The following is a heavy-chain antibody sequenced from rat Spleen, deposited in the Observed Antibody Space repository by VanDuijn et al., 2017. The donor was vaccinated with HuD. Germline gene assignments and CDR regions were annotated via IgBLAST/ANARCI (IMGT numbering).Heavy chain of an antibody. CDR2: ISTGGDDT. Sequence: EVRLVESGGGLVQPGRSLKLSCAASGFTFSDFDMAWVRQAPTKGLEWVASISTGGDDTYYRDSVKGRFTISRDNAKSTLYLQMDSLKSEDTATYYCARSDFYSSWRPFAYWGQGTLVTVSS. D-gene: IGHD1-2*01. CDR3: ARSDFYSSWRPFAY. J-gene: IGHJ3*01. V-gene: IGHV5S23*01. CDR1: GFTFSDFD.